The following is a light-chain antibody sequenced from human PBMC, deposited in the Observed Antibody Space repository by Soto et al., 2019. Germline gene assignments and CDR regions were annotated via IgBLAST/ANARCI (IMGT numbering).Light chain of an antibody. Sequence: DIQMTQSPSSLSASVGDRVTITCRASQGISSYLAWYQQKPGKVPKLLIYGASTLHSGVPSRFSGSGSGTDFPLTINSLQAEDVATYYCQRYNSVPNTFGPGTRVDIK. V-gene: IGKV1-27*01. CDR1: QGISSY. CDR2: GAS. CDR3: QRYNSVPNT. J-gene: IGKJ3*01.